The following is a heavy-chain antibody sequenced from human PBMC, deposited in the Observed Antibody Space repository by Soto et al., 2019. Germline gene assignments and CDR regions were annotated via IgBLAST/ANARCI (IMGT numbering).Heavy chain of an antibody. Sequence: ASVKVSCKASGYTFTGYYMHWVRQAPGQGLEWMGWINPNSGGTNYAQKFQGWVTMTRDTSNSTAYMDLSRLRSDYTAVYYCASVLRVWELPVGYYYYYGMDVWGQGTTVTVSS. V-gene: IGHV1-2*04. CDR1: GYTFTGYY. CDR2: INPNSGGT. J-gene: IGHJ6*02. D-gene: IGHD1-26*01. CDR3: ASVLRVWELPVGYYYYYGMDV.